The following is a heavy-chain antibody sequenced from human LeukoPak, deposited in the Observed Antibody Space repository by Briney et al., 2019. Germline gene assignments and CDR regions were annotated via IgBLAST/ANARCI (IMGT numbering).Heavy chain of an antibody. CDR2: IQGDGSEK. D-gene: IGHD1/OR15-1a*01. CDR1: GFTFSDYY. CDR3: AKDTLEQ. Sequence: PGGSLRLSCAASGFTFSDYYMSWVRQAPGKGLEWVATIQGDGSEKFYMDSVKGRFTISRDDAENSLQLQMNSLRDEDTAVYYCAKDTLEQWGQGTLVSVSA. J-gene: IGHJ4*02. V-gene: IGHV3-7*01.